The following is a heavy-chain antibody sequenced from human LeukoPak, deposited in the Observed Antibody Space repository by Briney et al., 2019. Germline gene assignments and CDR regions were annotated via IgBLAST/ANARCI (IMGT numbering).Heavy chain of an antibody. CDR1: GFTVSSNY. J-gene: IGHJ6*02. CDR2: IYSGSST. Sequence: PGGSLRLSCAASGFTVSSNYMSWVRQAPGKGLEWVSVIYSGSSTYYADSVKGRFTISRDNSKNTLYLQMNSLRAEDTAVYYCARDLPLMVRGVIITYYYGMDVWGQGTTVTVSS. CDR3: ARDLPLMVRGVIITYYYGMDV. V-gene: IGHV3-66*01. D-gene: IGHD3-10*01.